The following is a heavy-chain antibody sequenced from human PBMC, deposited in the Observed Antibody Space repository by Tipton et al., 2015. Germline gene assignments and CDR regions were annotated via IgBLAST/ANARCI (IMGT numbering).Heavy chain of an antibody. CDR1: GGSISGGGYS. CDR3: ARDPSSGVHDFWSGFYRFDP. J-gene: IGHJ5*02. V-gene: IGHV4-31*03. D-gene: IGHD3-3*01. Sequence: TLSLTCTVSGGSISGGGYSWSWIRQHPGKGLEWIGDISYSGNTDYNPSLRSRLTISLDTSKNQFSLQMSSVTAADTAVYYCARDPSSGVHDFWSGFYRFDPWGQGTLVTVSS. CDR2: ISYSGNT.